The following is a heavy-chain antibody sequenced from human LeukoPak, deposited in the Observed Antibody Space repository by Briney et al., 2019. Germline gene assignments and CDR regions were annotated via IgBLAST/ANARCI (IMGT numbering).Heavy chain of an antibody. Sequence: PGGSLRLSCAASGFTVSSNYMSWVRQAPGKGLEWVSVIYSGGSTYYADSVKGRFTISRDNSKNTLYLQMNSLRAEDTAVYYCAREDGDYGGCFDYWGQGTLVTVSS. D-gene: IGHD4-17*01. J-gene: IGHJ4*02. CDR1: GFTVSSNY. CDR3: AREDGDYGGCFDY. CDR2: IYSGGST. V-gene: IGHV3-53*01.